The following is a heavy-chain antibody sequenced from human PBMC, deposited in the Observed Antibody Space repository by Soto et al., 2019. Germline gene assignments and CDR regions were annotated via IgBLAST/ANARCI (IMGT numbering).Heavy chain of an antibody. J-gene: IGHJ4*02. CDR2: INHSGST. CDR1: GGSFSGYY. CDR3: ARRSGGYSYGYDIDY. D-gene: IGHD5-18*01. V-gene: IGHV4-34*01. Sequence: PSETLSLTFAVYGGSFSGYYWSWIRQPPGKGLEWIGEINHSGSTNYNPSLKSRVTISVDTSKNQFSLKLSSVTAADTAVYYCARRSGGYSYGYDIDYWGQGTLVTVSS.